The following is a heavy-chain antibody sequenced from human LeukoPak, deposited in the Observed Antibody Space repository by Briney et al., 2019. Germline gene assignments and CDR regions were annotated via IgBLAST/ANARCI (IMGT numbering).Heavy chain of an antibody. J-gene: IGHJ4*02. CDR2: IDPSDSYT. CDR1: GYSFTSYW. Sequence: KPGESLKISCKGSGYSFTSYWISWVRQMPGKGLEWMGKIDPSDSYTNYSPSFQGHVTISADKSIGTAYLQWSSLKASDTAMYYCATTHTSGWNFDYWGQGTLVTVSS. D-gene: IGHD6-19*01. CDR3: ATTHTSGWNFDY. V-gene: IGHV5-10-1*01.